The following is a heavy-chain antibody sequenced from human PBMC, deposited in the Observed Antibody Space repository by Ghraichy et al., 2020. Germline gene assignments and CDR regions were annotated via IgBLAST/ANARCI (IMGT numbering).Heavy chain of an antibody. Sequence: SCAASGFTFSDYYMTWIRQAPGKGLEWVSYIISGGSYTNYADSVKGRFTISRDDSKNSLHLQMNSLRDEDTGVYFCAREIAPSGIRKRAFDLWGQGTRLTVSS. D-gene: IGHD5-12*01. CDR2: IISGGSYT. CDR1: GFTFSDYY. CDR3: AREIAPSGIRKRAFDL. V-gene: IGHV3-11*06. J-gene: IGHJ4*02.